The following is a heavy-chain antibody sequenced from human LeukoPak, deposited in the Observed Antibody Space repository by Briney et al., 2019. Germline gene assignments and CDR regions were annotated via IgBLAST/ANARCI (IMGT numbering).Heavy chain of an antibody. Sequence: ASVKVSCKASGYTFTSYGISWVRQAPGQGLERMGWISAYNGNTNYAQKLQGRVTMTTDTSTCTAYMELRSLRSDDTAVYYCARELGDFWSGYSNWFDPWGQGTLVTVSS. CDR2: ISAYNGNT. CDR1: GYTFTSYG. CDR3: ARELGDFWSGYSNWFDP. V-gene: IGHV1-18*01. D-gene: IGHD3-3*01. J-gene: IGHJ5*02.